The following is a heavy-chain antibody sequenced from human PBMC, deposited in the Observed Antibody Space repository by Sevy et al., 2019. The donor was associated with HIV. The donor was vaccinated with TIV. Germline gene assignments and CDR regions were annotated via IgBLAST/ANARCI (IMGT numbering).Heavy chain of an antibody. V-gene: IGHV4-39*01. CDR3: ARRLAAAGGGNEYFQP. CDR1: GGSINNKAYY. J-gene: IGHJ1*01. Sequence: SETLSRTCTVSGGSINNKAYYWAWIRQPPGKGLEWIGSMSYSGNSYYNPSLNCRVTISLDTSKNQFSLRLTFVTAADTAVYYCARRLAAAGGGNEYFQPWGQGTLVTVSS. CDR2: MSYSGNS. D-gene: IGHD6-13*01.